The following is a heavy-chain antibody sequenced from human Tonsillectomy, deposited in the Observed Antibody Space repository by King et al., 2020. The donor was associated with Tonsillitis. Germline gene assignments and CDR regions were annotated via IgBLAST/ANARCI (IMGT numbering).Heavy chain of an antibody. CDR1: GFTFNIYG. D-gene: IGHD2-21*02. J-gene: IGHJ3*02. V-gene: IGHV3-30*18. Sequence: VQLVESGGGVVQPGRSLRLSCAASGFTFNIYGMHWVRQAPGKGLEWVAVISYDGSNEYYADSVEGRFTISRDNSKNTLYLQMNSLRAEDTAVYYCAKAVYCGGDCFAGTFDIWGQRTMVTVSS. CDR2: ISYDGSNE. CDR3: AKAVYCGGDCFAGTFDI.